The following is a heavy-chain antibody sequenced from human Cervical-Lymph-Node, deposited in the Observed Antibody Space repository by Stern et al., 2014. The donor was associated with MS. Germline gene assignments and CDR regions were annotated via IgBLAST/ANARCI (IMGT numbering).Heavy chain of an antibody. V-gene: IGHV4-61*02. CDR3: ARDCRLRYFDNYGMDV. D-gene: IGHD3-9*01. J-gene: IGHJ6*02. Sequence: QVQLQESGPGLVKPSQTLSLTCTVSGGSISSGSYYWSWIRQPAGKGLEWIGRIYTSGSTNYNPSLKSRVTISADTSKNQFPLKLSSVPAADTAVYYCARDCRLRYFDNYGMDVWGQGTTVTVSS. CDR2: IYTSGST. CDR1: GGSISSGSYY.